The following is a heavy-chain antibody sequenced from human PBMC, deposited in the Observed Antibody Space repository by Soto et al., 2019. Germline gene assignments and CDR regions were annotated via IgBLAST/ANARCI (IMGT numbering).Heavy chain of an antibody. V-gene: IGHV3-53*01. Sequence: RRLSCAASGFTVSSNYMSWVRQAPGKGLEWVSVIYSGGSTYYADSVKGRFTISRDNSKNTLYLQMNSLRAEDTAVYYCARGPRGGGNWNDYYYYYGMDVWGQGTTVTVSS. J-gene: IGHJ6*02. CDR3: ARGPRGGGNWNDYYYYYGMDV. CDR2: IYSGGST. D-gene: IGHD1-1*01. CDR1: GFTVSSNY.